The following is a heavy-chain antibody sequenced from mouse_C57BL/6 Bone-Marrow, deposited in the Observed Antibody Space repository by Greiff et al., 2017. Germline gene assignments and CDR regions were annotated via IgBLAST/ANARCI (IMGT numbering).Heavy chain of an antibody. CDR3: ARGEGSYFDY. D-gene: IGHD2-13*01. Sequence: VKVVESGAELVRPGTSVKMSCKASGYTFTNYWIGWAKQRPGHGLEWIGDIYPGGGYTNYNEKFKGKATLTADKSSSTAYMQFSSLTSEDSAIYYCARGEGSYFDYWGQGTTLTVSS. CDR1: GYTFTNYW. CDR2: IYPGGGYT. V-gene: IGHV1-63*01. J-gene: IGHJ2*01.